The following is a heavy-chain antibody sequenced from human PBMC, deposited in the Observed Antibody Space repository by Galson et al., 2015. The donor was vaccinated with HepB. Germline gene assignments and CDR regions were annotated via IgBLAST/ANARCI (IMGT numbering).Heavy chain of an antibody. V-gene: IGHV3-30*02. CDR2: IRYDGSNK. J-gene: IGHJ6*02. CDR1: GFTFSSYG. D-gene: IGHD1-26*01. Sequence: SLRLSCAASGFTFSSYGMHWVRQAPGKGLEWVAFIRYDGSNKYYADSVKGRFTISRDNSKNTLYLQMNSLRAEDTAVYYCAKAVGRYYYYGMDVWGQGTTVTVSS. CDR3: AKAVGRYYYYGMDV.